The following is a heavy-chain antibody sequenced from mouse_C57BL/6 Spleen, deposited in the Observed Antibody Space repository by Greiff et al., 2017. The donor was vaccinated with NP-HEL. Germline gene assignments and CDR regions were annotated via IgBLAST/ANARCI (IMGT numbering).Heavy chain of an antibody. CDR2: FYPGSGSI. Sequence: VKLVESGAELVKPGASVKLSCKASGYTFTEYTIHWVKQRSGQGLEWIGWFYPGSGSIKYNEKFKDKATLTADKSSSTVYMELSRLTSEDSAVYFCARHEDKDDAMDYWGQGTSVTVSS. J-gene: IGHJ4*01. V-gene: IGHV1-62-2*01. CDR1: GYTFTEYT. CDR3: ARHEDKDDAMDY.